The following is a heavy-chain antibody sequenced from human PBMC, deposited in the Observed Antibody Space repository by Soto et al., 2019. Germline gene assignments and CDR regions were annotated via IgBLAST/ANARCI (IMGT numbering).Heavy chain of an antibody. Sequence: QVQLQQWGAGLLKPSETLSLTCAVYGGSFSGYYWSWIRQPPGKGLEWIGEINHSGSTNYNPSLKSRVTISVDTSKNQFSLRLSSVTAADTAVYYCARVSGYCSSTRCYGHYYGMAVWGQGTTVTVSS. CDR2: INHSGST. CDR1: GGSFSGYY. V-gene: IGHV4-34*01. CDR3: ARVSGYCSSTRCYGHYYGMAV. D-gene: IGHD2-2*01. J-gene: IGHJ6*02.